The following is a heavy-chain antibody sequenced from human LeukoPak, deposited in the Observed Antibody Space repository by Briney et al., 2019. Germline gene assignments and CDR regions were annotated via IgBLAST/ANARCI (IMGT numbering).Heavy chain of an antibody. Sequence: PGGSLRLSCAASGFTFSSYAMSWVRQAPGKGLEWVSAISGSGGSTYYADSVKGRFTISRGNSKNTLYLQMNSLRAEDTAVYYCAKDSLVVPAAITSGFDYWGQGTLVTVSS. J-gene: IGHJ4*01. V-gene: IGHV3-23*01. D-gene: IGHD2-2*02. CDR3: AKDSLVVPAAITSGFDY. CDR2: ISGSGGST. CDR1: GFTFSSYA.